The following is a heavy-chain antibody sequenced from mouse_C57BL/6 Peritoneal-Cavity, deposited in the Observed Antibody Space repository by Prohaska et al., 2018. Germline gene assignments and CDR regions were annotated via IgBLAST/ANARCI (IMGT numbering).Heavy chain of an antibody. CDR2: ILPGSGST. CDR1: GYTFTGYW. Sequence: KLSCKATGYTFTGYWIEWVKQRPGHGLEWIGEILPGSGSTNYNEKVKGKATFTADTSSNTAYMQLSSLTTEDSAIYYCARGTTVPDFDYWGQGTTLTVYS. CDR3: ARGTTVPDFDY. D-gene: IGHD1-1*01. J-gene: IGHJ2*01. V-gene: IGHV1-9*01.